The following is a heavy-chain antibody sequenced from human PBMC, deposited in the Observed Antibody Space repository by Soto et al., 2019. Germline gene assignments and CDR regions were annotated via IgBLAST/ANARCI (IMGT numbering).Heavy chain of an antibody. J-gene: IGHJ6*02. V-gene: IGHV4-39*01. CDR3: ARLGGGGIRFLEWLSIHYGMDV. Sequence: SETLSLTCTVSGGSISSSSYYWGWIRQPPGKGLEWIGSIYYSGSTYYNPSLKSRVTISVDTSKNQFSLKLSSGTAADTAVYYCARLGGGGIRFLEWLSIHYGMDVWGQGTTVTVSS. CDR1: GGSISSSSYY. D-gene: IGHD3-3*01. CDR2: IYYSGST.